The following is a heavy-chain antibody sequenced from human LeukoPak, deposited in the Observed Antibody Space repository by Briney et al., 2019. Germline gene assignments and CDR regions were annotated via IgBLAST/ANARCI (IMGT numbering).Heavy chain of an antibody. J-gene: IGHJ4*02. CDR3: ARDLFSGSYQEDF. V-gene: IGHV3-7*01. Sequence: GESLRLSFAASGFTLSSYWMSWVRQAPGKGLEWVANIKYDGSGKYYADSVKGRFTISRDDAKNSLYLEMNRLRVEETAVYYCARDLFSGSYQEDFWGQGTLVTVSS. CDR2: IKYDGSGK. D-gene: IGHD1-26*01. CDR1: GFTLSSYW.